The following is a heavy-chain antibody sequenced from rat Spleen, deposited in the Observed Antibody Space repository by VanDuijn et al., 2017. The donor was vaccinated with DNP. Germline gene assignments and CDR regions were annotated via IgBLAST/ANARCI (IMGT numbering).Heavy chain of an antibody. CDR3: AREADTGYAMDA. V-gene: IGHV2-41*01. CDR1: GFSLTGYN. D-gene: IGHD4-1*01. Sequence: QVQLKESGPGLVQPSQTLSLTCTVAGFSLTGYNVHWVRQPPGKGLEWMGIIWNTGGTRYNSALKSRLTIIKDTSKDQVFLKMDSRQTEDTATYYCAREADTGYAMDAWGQGTSVTVSS. CDR2: IWNTGGT. J-gene: IGHJ4*01.